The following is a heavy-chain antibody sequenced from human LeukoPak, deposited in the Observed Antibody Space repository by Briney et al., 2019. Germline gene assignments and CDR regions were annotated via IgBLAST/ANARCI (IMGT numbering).Heavy chain of an antibody. Sequence: PGGSLRLSCAASGFTFSSYSMSWVRQAPGKGLEWVSAISGSGGSTYYADSVKGRFTIFRDNSKNTLYLQMNSLRAEATAVYYCAKDSMSLKNYDFWSGYYPSDFDYWGQGTLVTVSS. CDR1: GFTFSSYS. J-gene: IGHJ4*02. CDR2: ISGSGGST. D-gene: IGHD3-3*01. V-gene: IGHV3-23*01. CDR3: AKDSMSLKNYDFWSGYYPSDFDY.